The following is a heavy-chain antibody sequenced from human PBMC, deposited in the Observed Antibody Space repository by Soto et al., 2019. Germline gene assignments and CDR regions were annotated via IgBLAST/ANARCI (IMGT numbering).Heavy chain of an antibody. D-gene: IGHD4-17*01. J-gene: IGHJ4*02. Sequence: QVQLVESGGGVVQPGRSLRLSCAASGFAFSSHGMHWVRQAPGKGLEWVAVIVREGSEKHYADSVKGRFTISRDNSKNTLYLEMKSLRAEDTAVYYCARDDDYDANGLDSWGQGTLVTVSS. CDR2: IVREGSEK. CDR1: GFAFSSHG. V-gene: IGHV3-33*01. CDR3: ARDDDYDANGLDS.